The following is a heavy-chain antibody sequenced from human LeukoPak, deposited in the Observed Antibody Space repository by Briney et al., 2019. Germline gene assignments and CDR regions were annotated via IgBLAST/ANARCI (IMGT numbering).Heavy chain of an antibody. J-gene: IGHJ4*02. CDR1: GFTFSSYW. Sequence: GGSLRLSCAASGFTFSSYWMHWVRQAPGKGLVWVSRINSDGSSTNYADSVKGRFTISRDNAKNTLYLQMSSLRAEDTAVYYCARETTGIAVAVDYWGQGTLVTVSS. CDR3: ARETTGIAVAVDY. D-gene: IGHD6-19*01. V-gene: IGHV3-74*01. CDR2: INSDGSST.